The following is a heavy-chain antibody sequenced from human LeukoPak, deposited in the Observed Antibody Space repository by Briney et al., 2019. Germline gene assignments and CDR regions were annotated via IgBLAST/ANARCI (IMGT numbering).Heavy chain of an antibody. CDR3: ARKYPNPAGTPDLDY. CDR2: ISSSGSTI. Sequence: PRGSLRLSCAASGFTFSDYYMSWIRQAPGKGLEWVSYISSSGSTIYYADSVKGRFTISRDNAKNSLYLQMNSLRAEDTAVYYCARKYPNPAGTPDLDYWGQGTLVTVSS. D-gene: IGHD6-19*01. V-gene: IGHV3-11*01. J-gene: IGHJ4*02. CDR1: GFTFSDYY.